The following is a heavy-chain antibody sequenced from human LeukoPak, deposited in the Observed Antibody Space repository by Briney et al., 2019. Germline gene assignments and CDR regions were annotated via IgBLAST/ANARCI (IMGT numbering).Heavy chain of an antibody. J-gene: IGHJ3*02. D-gene: IGHD6-13*01. CDR2: IFYTGST. Sequence: SETLSLTCTVPGGSISSSTYYWGWIRQPPGKGLECIGNIFYTGSTYYHPSLKSRVTISVDTSKNQFSLKLSSVTAADTAVYYCARLGPGYSSTWSNDAFAIWGQGTVVTVSS. CDR1: GGSISSSTYY. V-gene: IGHV4-39*01. CDR3: ARLGPGYSSTWSNDAFAI.